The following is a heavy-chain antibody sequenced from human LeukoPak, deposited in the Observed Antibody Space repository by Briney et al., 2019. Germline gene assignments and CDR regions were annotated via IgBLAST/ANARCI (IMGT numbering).Heavy chain of an antibody. CDR1: GFTFSRDD. CDR2: ISTGGGGT. D-gene: IGHD3-10*01. CDR3: ARDYYDSGSYGGISFDY. J-gene: IGHJ4*02. V-gene: IGHV3-23*01. Sequence: PGGSLRLSCAASGFTFSRDDINWVRQAPGKGLEWVSGISTGGGGTFYADSVQGRFTISRDDSKNTLYLQMNSLRAEDTAVYYCARDYYDSGSYGGISFDYWGQGTLVTVSS.